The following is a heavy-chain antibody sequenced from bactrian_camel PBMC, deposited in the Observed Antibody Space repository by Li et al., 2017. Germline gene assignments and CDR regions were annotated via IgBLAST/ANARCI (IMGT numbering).Heavy chain of an antibody. CDR3: AVRSIGGMRYGLRANEYMY. J-gene: IGHJ4*01. CDR2: IATGSGNT. V-gene: IGHV3S1*01. D-gene: IGHD3*01. CDR1: EFSDARVC. Sequence: QLVESGGGSVQAGGSLSLSCTASEFSDARVCMGWFRQAPGEEREGVARIATGSGNTYYADSVKGRFTITQDKSDNMVYLQMNSLKPEDTANYRCAVRSIGGMRYGLRANEYMYWGQGTQVTVS.